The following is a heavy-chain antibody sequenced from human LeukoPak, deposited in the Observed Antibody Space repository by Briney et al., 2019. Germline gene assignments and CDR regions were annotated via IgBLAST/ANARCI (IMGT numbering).Heavy chain of an antibody. CDR1: GFTFSKYN. Sequence: PGGSLRLSCAASGFTFSKYNMNWVRQAPGKGLEWISYVSSSTAISYVDSVKGRFTISRDNAKNSLYLQMTSLRAEDTAVYYCTRGGYSTAGDYWGHGALVTVSS. D-gene: IGHD2-21*01. V-gene: IGHV3-69-1*01. J-gene: IGHJ4*01. CDR2: VSSSTAI. CDR3: TRGGYSTAGDY.